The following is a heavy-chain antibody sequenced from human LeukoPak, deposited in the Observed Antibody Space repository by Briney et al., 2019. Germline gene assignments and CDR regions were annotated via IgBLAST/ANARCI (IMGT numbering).Heavy chain of an antibody. CDR3: ARDVLVVNQYYYYGMDV. D-gene: IGHD2-15*01. CDR1: GGSISSYY. Sequence: SETLSLTCTVSGGSISSYYWSWIRQPPGKGLEWIGYIYYSGSTNYNPSLKSRVTISVDTSKNQFSLKLNSVTAADTAVYYCARDVLVVNQYYYYGMDVWGQGTTVTVSS. V-gene: IGHV4-59*01. CDR2: IYYSGST. J-gene: IGHJ6*02.